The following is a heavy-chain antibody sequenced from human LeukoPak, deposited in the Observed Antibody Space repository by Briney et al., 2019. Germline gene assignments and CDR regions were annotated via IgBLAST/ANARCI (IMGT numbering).Heavy chain of an antibody. CDR3: ARARRGWRLEITTHFDY. J-gene: IGHJ4*02. CDR1: GFTFSSYW. CDR2: IKQDGSEK. V-gene: IGHV3-7*01. D-gene: IGHD1/OR15-1a*01. Sequence: PGGSLRLSCAASGFTFSSYWMSWVRQAPGKGLDWVANIKQDGSEKYYVDSVKGRFTVSRDNAKNSLYLQMNSLRAEDTAVYYCARARRGWRLEITTHFDYWGQGTLVTVSS.